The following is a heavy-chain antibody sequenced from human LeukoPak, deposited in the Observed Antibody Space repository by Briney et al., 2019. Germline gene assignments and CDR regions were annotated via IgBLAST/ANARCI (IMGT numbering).Heavy chain of an antibody. CDR1: GFTFSSYA. J-gene: IGHJ4*02. Sequence: GGSLRLSCAASGFTFSSYAMHWVRQAPGKGLEWVAVISYDGSNKYYADSVKGRFTISRDNSKNTLYLQMNSLRAGDTAVYYCARDPDWNYVRGYFDYWGQGTLVTVSS. CDR2: ISYDGSNK. CDR3: ARDPDWNYVRGYFDY. D-gene: IGHD1-7*01. V-gene: IGHV3-30*04.